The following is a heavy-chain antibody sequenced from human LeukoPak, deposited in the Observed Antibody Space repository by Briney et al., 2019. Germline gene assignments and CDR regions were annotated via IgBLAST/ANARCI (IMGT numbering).Heavy chain of an antibody. CDR2: INPSGGST. Sequence: ASLKVSCKASGYTFTSYYMHWVRQAPGQGLEWMGIINPSGGSTSYAQKFQGRVTMTRDTSTSTVYMELSSLRSEDTAVYYCARSRIVGATALTDAFDIWGQGTMVTVSS. J-gene: IGHJ3*02. V-gene: IGHV1-46*01. CDR3: ARSRIVGATALTDAFDI. D-gene: IGHD1-26*01. CDR1: GYTFTSYY.